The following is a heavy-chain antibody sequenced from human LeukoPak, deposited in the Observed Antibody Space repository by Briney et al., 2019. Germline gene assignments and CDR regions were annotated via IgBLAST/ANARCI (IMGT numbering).Heavy chain of an antibody. CDR3: ASAGSYYYYYMDV. Sequence: ASVKVSCKASGGTFSSYAISWVRQAPGQGLEWMGRIIPILGIANYAQKFQGRVTITADKSTSTAYMELSSLRSEDTAVYYCASAGSYYYYYMDVWGKGTTVTVSS. CDR2: IIPILGIA. CDR1: GGTFSSYA. J-gene: IGHJ6*03. D-gene: IGHD3-10*01. V-gene: IGHV1-69*04.